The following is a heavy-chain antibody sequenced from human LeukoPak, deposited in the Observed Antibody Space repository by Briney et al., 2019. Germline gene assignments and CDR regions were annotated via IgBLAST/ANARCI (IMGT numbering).Heavy chain of an antibody. CDR1: GGSIRSYG. V-gene: IGHV1-18*01. CDR2: ISDYDGNT. Sequence: ASVKVSCKASGGSIRSYGITWVRQAPGQGLEWMGCISDYDGNTNYAQNVQGRVTMTTDTSTSTAYMELRSLRSDDTAVYYCARSRVRGSPHPNAFDIWGQGTKVTVSS. J-gene: IGHJ3*02. CDR3: ARSRVRGSPHPNAFDI. D-gene: IGHD3-10*01.